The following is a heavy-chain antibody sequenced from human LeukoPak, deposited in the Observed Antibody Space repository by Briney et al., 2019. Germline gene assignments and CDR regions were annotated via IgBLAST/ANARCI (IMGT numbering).Heavy chain of an antibody. D-gene: IGHD3-10*01. CDR3: AGASGGSGELLAFDI. V-gene: IGHV3-23*01. Sequence: PGGSLRLSCAVSGFGVHTFAMSWVRQAPGKGLEWLASITKYDGRLYYADSVRGRFTISRDNSKNTLYLQMNSLRAEDTAVYYCAGASGGSGELLAFDIWGQGTMVTVSS. CDR1: GFGVHTFA. CDR2: ITKYDGRL. J-gene: IGHJ3*02.